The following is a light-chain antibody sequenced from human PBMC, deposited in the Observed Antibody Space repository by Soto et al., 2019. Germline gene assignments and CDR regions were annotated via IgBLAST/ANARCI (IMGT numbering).Light chain of an antibody. CDR2: GAS. J-gene: IGKJ1*01. CDR1: QSVSSN. CDR3: QQYNNWWT. Sequence: EIGMTHSPAPLSVSPGERATLSCRPSQSVSSNLDWYQQKPGQAPRLLIYGASTRATGIPARFSGSGSGTEFTLTISSLQAEDFAVYHCQQYNNWWTFGQGTKVDIK. V-gene: IGKV3-15*01.